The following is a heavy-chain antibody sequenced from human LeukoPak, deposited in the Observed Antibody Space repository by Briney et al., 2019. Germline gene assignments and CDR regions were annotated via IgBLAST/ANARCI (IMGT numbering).Heavy chain of an antibody. D-gene: IGHD6-13*01. CDR1: GFTFRNYV. Sequence: GGSLRLPCAASGFTFRNYVIYWVRQAPGKELEWVSAISNNGGYTYYADSVQGRFTISRDNSKSTLCLQMNSLRAEDTAVYYCAKALSAAAPFYGMDVWGQGTTVTVSS. CDR2: ISNNGGYT. CDR3: AKALSAAAPFYGMDV. J-gene: IGHJ6*02. V-gene: IGHV3-23*01.